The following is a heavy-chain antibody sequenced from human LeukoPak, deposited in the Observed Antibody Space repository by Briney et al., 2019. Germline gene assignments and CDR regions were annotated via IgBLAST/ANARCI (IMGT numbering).Heavy chain of an antibody. V-gene: IGHV3-23*01. CDR2: ISGSGGST. Sequence: GGSLRLSCAASGFTFSIYAMSWVRQAPGKGLEWVSAISGSGGSTYYADSVKGRFTISRDNSKNTLYLQMNSLRDEDTAVYYCVGYSSGWYQSDYWGQGTLVTVSS. CDR3: VGYSSGWYQSDY. J-gene: IGHJ4*02. CDR1: GFTFSIYA. D-gene: IGHD6-19*01.